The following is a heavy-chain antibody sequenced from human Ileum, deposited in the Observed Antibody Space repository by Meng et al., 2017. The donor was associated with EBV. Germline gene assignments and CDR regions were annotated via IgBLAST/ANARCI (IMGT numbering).Heavy chain of an antibody. J-gene: IGHJ4*02. CDR2: IYHSGIT. CDR3: ARDPTGGEDHQRV. Sequence: QWLLKAPGPGLVKPSGTLSLTCAVSGGSISSSNWWSWVLQPPGKGLEWIGKIYHSGITIYNPSLKSRVTMSVDNSKNQFSLKLNSMTAADTAVYYCARDPTGGEDHQRVWGQGTLVTVSS. V-gene: IGHV4-4*02. D-gene: IGHD1-14*01. CDR1: GGSISSSNW.